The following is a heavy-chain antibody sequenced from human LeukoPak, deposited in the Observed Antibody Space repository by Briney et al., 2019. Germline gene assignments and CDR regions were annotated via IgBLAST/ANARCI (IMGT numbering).Heavy chain of an antibody. CDR1: GFTFSGYS. V-gene: IGHV3-21*01. D-gene: IGHD2-2*01. CDR2: ISSSSSYI. J-gene: IGHJ4*02. Sequence: GGSLRLSCAASGFTFSGYSMKWVRQAPGKGLEWVSSISSSSSYIYYADSVKGRFTISRDNAKNSLYLQMNSLRAEDTAVYYCARGGSPDLYCSSTSCQADYWGQGTLVTVSS. CDR3: ARGGSPDLYCSSTSCQADY.